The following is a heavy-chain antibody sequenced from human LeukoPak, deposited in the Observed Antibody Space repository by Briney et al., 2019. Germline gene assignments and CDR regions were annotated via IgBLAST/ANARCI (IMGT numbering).Heavy chain of an antibody. CDR2: FDPEDGET. CDR1: GYTLTELS. J-gene: IGHJ4*02. D-gene: IGHD1-26*01. Sequence: GASVKVSCKVSGYTLTELSMHWVRQAPGKGLEWMGGFDPEDGETIYAQKFQGRVTMTEDTSTDTAYMELSSLGSEDTAVYYCATAASLHRWDTFDYWGQGTLVTVSS. V-gene: IGHV1-24*01. CDR3: ATAASLHRWDTFDY.